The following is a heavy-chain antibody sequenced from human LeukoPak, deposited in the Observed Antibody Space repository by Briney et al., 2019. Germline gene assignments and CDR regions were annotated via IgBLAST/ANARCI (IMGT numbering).Heavy chain of an antibody. D-gene: IGHD3-22*01. CDR2: IKQDGSEK. V-gene: IGHV3-7*01. CDR3: ARDHYDSSGYMD. Sequence: GGSLRLSCAVSGFTFSNYWMSWVRQAPGKGLEWVANIKQDGSEKYYVDSVKGRFTISRDNAKNSLYLQMNSLRAEDTAVYYCARDHYDSSGYMDWGQGTLVTVSS. J-gene: IGHJ4*02. CDR1: GFTFSNYW.